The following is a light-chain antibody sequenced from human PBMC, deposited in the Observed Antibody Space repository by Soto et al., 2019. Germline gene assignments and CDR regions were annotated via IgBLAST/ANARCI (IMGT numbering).Light chain of an antibody. J-gene: IGLJ1*01. CDR3: QSYDSRLSNYV. CDR1: NSNIGAGYD. V-gene: IGLV1-40*01. CDR2: GNI. Sequence: QSVLTQPPSVSGAPGQRVTISCTGSNSNIGAGYDVHWYQQFPGTAPKLLIYGNINRPSGVPDRFSGSKSGPSASLAITGLQAEDEADYYCQSYDSRLSNYVFRGGTKLTVL.